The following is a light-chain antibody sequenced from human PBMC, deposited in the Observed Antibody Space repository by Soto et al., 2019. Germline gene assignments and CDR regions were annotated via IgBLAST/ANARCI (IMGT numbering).Light chain of an antibody. Sequence: QSVLTQPPSVSVAPGQRVTISCTGSSSNIGAGYDVHWYQHLPGTAPKLLIYGNSNRTSGVPDRFSGSKSCSSASLAITGLQAEDEADYYCQSYDSSLSVVFGGGTKLTVL. J-gene: IGLJ2*01. V-gene: IGLV1-40*01. CDR2: GNS. CDR1: SSNIGAGYD. CDR3: QSYDSSLSVV.